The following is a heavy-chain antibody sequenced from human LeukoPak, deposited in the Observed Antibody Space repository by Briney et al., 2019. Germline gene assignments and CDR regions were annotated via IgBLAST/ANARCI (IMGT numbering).Heavy chain of an antibody. CDR3: ARSYDYVWGSYRYLDY. CDR2: ISSSSSTI. V-gene: IGHV3-48*01. D-gene: IGHD3-16*02. Sequence: GGSLRLSCAASGITFSSYSVNWVRQAPGKGLEWVSYISSSSSTIYYADSVKGRFTISRDNAKNSLYLQMNSLRAEDTAVYYCARSYDYVWGSYRYLDYWGQGTLVTVSS. CDR1: GITFSSYS. J-gene: IGHJ4*02.